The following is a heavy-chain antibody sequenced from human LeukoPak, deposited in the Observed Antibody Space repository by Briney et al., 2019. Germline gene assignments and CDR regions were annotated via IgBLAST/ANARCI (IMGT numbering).Heavy chain of an antibody. CDR3: ARRYCSSTSCLIDY. CDR1: GFTVSSKY. CDR2: IYSGGGST. V-gene: IGHV3-66*01. D-gene: IGHD2-2*01. Sequence: GGSLRLSCAASGFTVSSKYMSWVRQAPGKGLEWVSVIYSGGGSTFYADSVKGRFTFSRDNSKNTLFLQMNSLRAEDTAVYYCARRYCSSTSCLIDYWGQGTLATVSS. J-gene: IGHJ4*02.